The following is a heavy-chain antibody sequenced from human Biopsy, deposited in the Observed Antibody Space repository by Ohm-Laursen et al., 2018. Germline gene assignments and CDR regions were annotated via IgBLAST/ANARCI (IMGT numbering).Heavy chain of an antibody. CDR2: ISPKSGDT. CDR1: GYSFTSYY. D-gene: IGHD6-19*01. J-gene: IGHJ4*02. CDR3: ALQSVAQMKNFDY. Sequence: ASVKVSCKASGYSFTSYYIHWVRQAPGQGLEWMGWISPKSGDTNYAHKFQGNITMTRDTSMSTAYMEMSRLRCDDTAVYYCALQSVAQMKNFDYWGQGALVTVSS. V-gene: IGHV1-2*02.